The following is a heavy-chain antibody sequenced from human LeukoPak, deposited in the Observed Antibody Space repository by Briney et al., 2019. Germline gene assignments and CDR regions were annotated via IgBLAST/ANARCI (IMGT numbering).Heavy chain of an antibody. J-gene: IGHJ6*03. Sequence: GRSLRLSCAASGFTFSSYGMHWVRQAPGKGLEWVAVIWYDGSNKYYADSVEGRFTISRDNSKNTLYLQMNSLRAEDTAVYYCAKTFGGEEYYYMGVWGKGTTVTVSS. V-gene: IGHV3-33*06. D-gene: IGHD3-16*01. CDR1: GFTFSSYG. CDR3: AKTFGGEEYYYMGV. CDR2: IWYDGSNK.